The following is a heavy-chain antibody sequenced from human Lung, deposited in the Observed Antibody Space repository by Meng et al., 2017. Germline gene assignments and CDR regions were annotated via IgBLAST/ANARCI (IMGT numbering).Heavy chain of an antibody. V-gene: IGHV4-34*01. J-gene: IGHJ4*02. CDR3: ARGPTTMAHDFDY. CDR1: GGSFSDYY. CDR2: INHSGST. Sequence: QVHVPQWGVGLLQPSETLSLTCVVSGGSFSDYYLSWIRQPPGKGLEWIGEINHSGSTNYNPSLESRATISVDTSQNNLSLKLSSVTAADSAVYYCARGPTTMAHDFDYWGQGTLVTVSS. D-gene: IGHD4-11*01.